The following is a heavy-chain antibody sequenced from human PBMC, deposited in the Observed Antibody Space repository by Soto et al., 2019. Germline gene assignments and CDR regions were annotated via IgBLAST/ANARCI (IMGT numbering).Heavy chain of an antibody. D-gene: IGHD6-13*01. CDR3: ARGGAAAGTSWFDP. J-gene: IGHJ5*02. CDR1: GGTFSSYA. V-gene: IGHV1-69*12. Sequence: QVQLVQSGAEVKKPGSSVKVSCKASGGTFSSYAISWVRQAPGQGLEWMGGIIPIFGTANYAQKFQGRVTITADESTSTAYMELSSLTSEDTAVYYCARGGAAAGTSWFDPWGQGTLVTVSS. CDR2: IIPIFGTA.